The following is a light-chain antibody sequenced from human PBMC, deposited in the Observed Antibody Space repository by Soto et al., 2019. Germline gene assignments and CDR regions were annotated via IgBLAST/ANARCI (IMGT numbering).Light chain of an antibody. CDR3: CSYAGSYSWV. V-gene: IGLV2-11*01. CDR2: DVS. CDR1: SSDVGVYNY. Sequence: QSALTQPRSVSGSPGQSVTISCTGTSSDVGVYNYVSWYQQHPGKAPKFMIYDVSKRPSGVPDRFSGSKSGNTASLTISGLQVEDEADYYCCSYAGSYSWVFGGGTQLTVL. J-gene: IGLJ3*02.